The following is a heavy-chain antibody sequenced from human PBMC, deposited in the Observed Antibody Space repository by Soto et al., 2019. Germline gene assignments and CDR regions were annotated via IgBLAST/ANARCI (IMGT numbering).Heavy chain of an antibody. CDR2: VYYSVSA. CDR1: GGSVSSYY. J-gene: IGHJ5*02. V-gene: IGHV4-59*02. Sequence: QVQLQESGPGLVKPSETLSLTCTVSGGSVSSYYWNWIRQPPGKGLEWIGYVYYSVSATYNPSLKSRVTISVDTAKDQFSLKLRSVTAADTAVYYCARTNWNANWFDPWGQGTLVTVSS. CDR3: ARTNWNANWFDP. D-gene: IGHD1-20*01.